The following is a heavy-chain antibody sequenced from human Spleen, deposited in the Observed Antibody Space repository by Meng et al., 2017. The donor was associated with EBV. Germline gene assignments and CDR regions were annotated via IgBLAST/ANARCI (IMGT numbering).Heavy chain of an antibody. CDR3: ARNGYDLYFDS. Sequence: QVHLTQSGPGLVKPSETLSLTCSVSGGSIYAYYWNWIRQPPGKALEWIGYAYYTGRTNYNPSLKSRVTISLDTAKNEFSLDLSSVTAADTAVYYCARNGYDLYFDSWGQGSLVTVSS. J-gene: IGHJ4*02. V-gene: IGHV4-59*01. CDR1: GGSIYAYY. CDR2: AYYTGRT. D-gene: IGHD5-12*01.